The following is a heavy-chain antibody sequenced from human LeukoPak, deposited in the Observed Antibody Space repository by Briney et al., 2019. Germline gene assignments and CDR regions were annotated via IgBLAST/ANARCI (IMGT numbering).Heavy chain of an antibody. CDR1: GFTFSSYE. CDR2: ISSSGSTI. CDR3: ARDGGKLWLRSFDY. J-gene: IGHJ4*02. Sequence: GGSLSLSCAASGFTFSSYEMNWVRQAPGKGLEWVSYISSSGSTIYYADSVKGRFTISRDNAKNSLYLQMNSLRAEDTAVYYCARDGGKLWLRSFDYWGQGTLVTVSS. V-gene: IGHV3-48*03. D-gene: IGHD5-18*01.